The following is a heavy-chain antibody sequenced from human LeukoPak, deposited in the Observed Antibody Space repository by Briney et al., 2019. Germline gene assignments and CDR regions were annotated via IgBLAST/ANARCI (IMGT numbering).Heavy chain of an antibody. CDR2: ISYDGSNK. Sequence: GGSLRLSCAASGGTFSNFYMNWVRQAPGKGLEWVAVISYDGSNKYYADSVKGRFTISRDNSKNTLYLQMNSLRAEDTAVYYCAKISETFWSGYYTGVYGMDVWGQGTTVTVSS. D-gene: IGHD3-3*01. CDR1: GGTFSNFY. V-gene: IGHV3-30*18. J-gene: IGHJ6*02. CDR3: AKISETFWSGYYTGVYGMDV.